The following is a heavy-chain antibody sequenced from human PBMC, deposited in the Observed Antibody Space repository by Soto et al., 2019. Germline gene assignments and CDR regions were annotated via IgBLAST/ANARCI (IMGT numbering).Heavy chain of an antibody. V-gene: IGHV4-31*03. CDR3: ARIERATLK. J-gene: IGHJ4*02. CDR2: IYYTGST. Sequence: LSLTCSVSGASIRSGGYYWSWLRQSPGKGLEWIGHIYYTGSTFYSPSLKSRLTISLDTSKNQFSLDLRSVTAADTAMYYCARIERATLKWGPGTLVTVSS. CDR1: GASIRSGGYY.